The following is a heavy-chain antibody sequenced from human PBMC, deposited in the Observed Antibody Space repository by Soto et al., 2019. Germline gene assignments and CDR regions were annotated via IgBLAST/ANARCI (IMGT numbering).Heavy chain of an antibody. J-gene: IGHJ6*02. CDR2: INHSGST. D-gene: IGHD1-7*01. CDR1: GGSFSGYY. V-gene: IGHV4-34*01. Sequence: PSETLSLTCAVYGGSFSGYYWSWIRQPPGKGLEWIGEINHSGSTNYNPSLKSRVTISVDTSKNQFSLKLSSVTAADTAVYYCARVSRELRNYYYYGMDVWGQGTTVTSP. CDR3: ARVSRELRNYYYYGMDV.